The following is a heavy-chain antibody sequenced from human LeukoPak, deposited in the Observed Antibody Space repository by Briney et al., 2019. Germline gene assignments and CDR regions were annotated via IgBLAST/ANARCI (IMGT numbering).Heavy chain of an antibody. CDR2: ISSSGSDI. Sequence: PGGSLRLSCAASGFTFSDYYMSWIRQAPGKGLEWVSYISSSGSDIYYADSVKGRFTISRDNAKNSLYLQMNSLRAEDTAVYYCARADYYDSSGYYYAYYFDYWGQGTLVTVSS. J-gene: IGHJ4*02. CDR3: ARADYYDSSGYYYAYYFDY. CDR1: GFTFSDYY. D-gene: IGHD3-22*01. V-gene: IGHV3-11*01.